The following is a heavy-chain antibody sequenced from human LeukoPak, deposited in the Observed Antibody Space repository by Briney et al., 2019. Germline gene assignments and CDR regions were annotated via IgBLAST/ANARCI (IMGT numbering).Heavy chain of an antibody. Sequence: GRSLRLSCAASGFTFDDYAMHWVRQGPGKGLEWVSGISWNSGSIGYADSVKGRFTISRDNAKNSLYLQMNSLRAEDTALYYCAKEAMYSSSWSAFGIWGQGTMVTVSS. D-gene: IGHD6-13*01. V-gene: IGHV3-9*01. CDR1: GFTFDDYA. CDR2: ISWNSGSI. J-gene: IGHJ3*02. CDR3: AKEAMYSSSWSAFGI.